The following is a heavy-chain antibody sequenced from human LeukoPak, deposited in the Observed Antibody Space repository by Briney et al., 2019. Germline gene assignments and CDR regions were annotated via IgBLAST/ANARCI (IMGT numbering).Heavy chain of an antibody. CDR1: GGSVSGYY. CDR3: ARAPDCTNGVCPFDY. V-gene: IGHV4-59*08. J-gene: IGHJ4*02. D-gene: IGHD2-8*01. Sequence: SETLSLTCTVSGGSVSGYYWSWIRQPPGKGLEWIGYVYYTGSTNYNPSLKSRVTISVDTSKNQFSLKLGSVTAADTAVYYCARAPDCTNGVCPFDYWGQGTLVTVSS. CDR2: VYYTGST.